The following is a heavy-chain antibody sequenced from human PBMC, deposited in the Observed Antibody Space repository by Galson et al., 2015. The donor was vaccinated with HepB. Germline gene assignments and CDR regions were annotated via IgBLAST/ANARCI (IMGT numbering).Heavy chain of an antibody. CDR1: GYTFTGYY. CDR2: INPNSGGT. V-gene: IGHV1-2*06. J-gene: IGHJ6*03. D-gene: IGHD6-13*01. Sequence: SVKVSCKASGYTFTGYYMHWVRQAPGQGLEWMGRINPNSGGTNYAQKFQGRVTMTRDTSISTAYMELSRLRSDDTAVYYCARDRDSSSWYYYYYMDVWGKGTTVTVSS. CDR3: ARDRDSSSWYYYYYMDV.